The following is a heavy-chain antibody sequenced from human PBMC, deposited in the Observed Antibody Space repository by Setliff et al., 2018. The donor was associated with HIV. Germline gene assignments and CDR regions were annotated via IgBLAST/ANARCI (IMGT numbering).Heavy chain of an antibody. CDR2: IYTSGST. CDR3: ARGGVLRYFDWAY. Sequence: SETLSLTCTVSGASISSGGDYWSWIRQPPGKGLEWIGYIYTSGSTDYNPSLKSRVTISVDTSKNQFSLKLSSVTAADTAVYYCARGGVLRYFDWAYWGQGTLVTVSS. V-gene: IGHV4-61*08. CDR1: GASISSGGDY. D-gene: IGHD3-9*01. J-gene: IGHJ4*02.